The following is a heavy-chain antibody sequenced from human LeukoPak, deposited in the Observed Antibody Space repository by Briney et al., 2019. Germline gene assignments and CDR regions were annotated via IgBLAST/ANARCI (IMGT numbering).Heavy chain of an antibody. J-gene: IGHJ4*02. Sequence: GGSLRLSCAASGFTFSSYSMNWVRQAPGKGLEWVSSISSSTNYIYYIDSVKGRFTISRDNAKNSLYLQMNSLRAEDTGVYYCARTYSGSYYFDYWGQGTLVTVSS. CDR2: ISSSTNYI. V-gene: IGHV3-21*01. D-gene: IGHD1-26*01. CDR3: ARTYSGSYYFDY. CDR1: GFTFSSYS.